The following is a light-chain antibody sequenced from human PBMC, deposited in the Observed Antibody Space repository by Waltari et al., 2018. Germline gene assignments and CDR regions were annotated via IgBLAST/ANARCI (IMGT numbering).Light chain of an antibody. V-gene: IGKV3-11*01. Sequence: EIVLTQSPATLSLSPGERATLSCRASQSVSRSLAWYQQKPGQAPRLLIYDASNRATGIPARFSGSGSGTDFTLTISSLEPEDFAVYYCQQRGNWPRRGLTFGGGTKVEIK. CDR2: DAS. CDR1: QSVSRS. J-gene: IGKJ4*01. CDR3: QQRGNWPRRGLT.